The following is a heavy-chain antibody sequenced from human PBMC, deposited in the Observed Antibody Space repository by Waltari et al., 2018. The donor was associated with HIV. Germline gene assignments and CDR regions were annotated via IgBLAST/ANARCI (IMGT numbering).Heavy chain of an antibody. CDR1: GFTFSSCG. J-gene: IGHJ6*02. V-gene: IGHV3-33*01. D-gene: IGHD7-27*01. CDR3: ARGIPQSNWGHYYYGMDV. Sequence: QVQLVESGGGVVQPGRSLRLSCAASGFTFSSCGMHWVRQAPGKGREWDAIKWDDVSNKDYEAYVKGRFNISRDNSKNTLYLQMNSLRAEDTAVYYCARGIPQSNWGHYYYGMDVWGQGTTVTVSS. CDR2: KWDDVSNK.